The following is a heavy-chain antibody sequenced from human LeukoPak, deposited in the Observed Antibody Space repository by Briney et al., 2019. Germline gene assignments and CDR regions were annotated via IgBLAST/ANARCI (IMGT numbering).Heavy chain of an antibody. Sequence: GGSLRLSCAASGFTFSRYGMSWVRQAPGKGLEWVSAISGSGGRTYYADSVKGRFTISRDNSKNTLYLQMNTLRAEDTSFYYCAKDNSHWLFDYWGRGTLVTVSS. CDR1: GFTFSRYG. CDR2: ISGSGGRT. CDR3: AKDNSHWLFDY. J-gene: IGHJ4*02. D-gene: IGHD1-1*01. V-gene: IGHV3-23*01.